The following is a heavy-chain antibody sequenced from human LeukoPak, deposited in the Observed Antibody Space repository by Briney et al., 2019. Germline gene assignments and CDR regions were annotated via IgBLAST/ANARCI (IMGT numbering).Heavy chain of an antibody. J-gene: IGHJ4*02. CDR2: IYYSGST. D-gene: IGHD3-9*01. V-gene: IGHV4-31*03. CDR3: ARDSPDILTGYYTLDY. Sequence: SETLSLTCTVSGGSISSGGYYWSWIRQHPGKGLEWIGYIYYSGSTYYNPSLKSRVTISVDMSKNQFSLKLSSVTAADTAVYYCARDSPDILTGYYTLDYWGQGTLVTVSS. CDR1: GGSISSGGYY.